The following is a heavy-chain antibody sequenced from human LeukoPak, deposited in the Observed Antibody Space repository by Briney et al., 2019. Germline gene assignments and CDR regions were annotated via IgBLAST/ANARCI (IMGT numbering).Heavy chain of an antibody. Sequence: GSLRLSCAVSGFTFSSYNMHWVRQAPGKGLEWIGEINHSGSTNYNPSLKNRVTISVDTSKNQFSLKLSSVTAADTAVYYCARGHRRQQPLDYWGQGTLATVSS. CDR2: INHSGST. V-gene: IGHV4-34*01. J-gene: IGHJ4*02. CDR3: ARGHRRQQPLDY. D-gene: IGHD6-13*01. CDR1: GFTFSSYN.